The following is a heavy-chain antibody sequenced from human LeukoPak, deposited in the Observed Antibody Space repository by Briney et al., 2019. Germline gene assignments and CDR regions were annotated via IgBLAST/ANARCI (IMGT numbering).Heavy chain of an antibody. D-gene: IGHD3-3*01. CDR2: IYYSGST. CDR3: ARGRRDFWSGLEFDY. J-gene: IGHJ4*02. Sequence: SETLSLTCTVSGGSVSSGSYYWSWIRQPPGKGLEWIGYIYYSGSTYYNPSLKSRITISVDTSKNQFSLKLSSVTAADTAVYYCARGRRDFWSGLEFDYWGQGTLVTVSS. V-gene: IGHV4-61*01. CDR1: GGSVSSGSYY.